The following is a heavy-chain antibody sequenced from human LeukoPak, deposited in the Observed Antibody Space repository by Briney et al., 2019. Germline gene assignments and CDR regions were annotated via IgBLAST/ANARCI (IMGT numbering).Heavy chain of an antibody. J-gene: IGHJ4*02. V-gene: IGHV1-2*02. CDR1: GYTFTGYY. D-gene: IGHD6-13*01. CDR3: AREGGIAAAGNDY. CDR2: INPNSGGT. Sequence: ASVKVSCKASGYTFTGYYMHWVRQAPGQGLEWMGWINPNSGGTNYAQKFQGRVTMTRDTSISTAYMELSRLRSDDTAVYYCAREGGIAAAGNDYWGQGTLVTVSS.